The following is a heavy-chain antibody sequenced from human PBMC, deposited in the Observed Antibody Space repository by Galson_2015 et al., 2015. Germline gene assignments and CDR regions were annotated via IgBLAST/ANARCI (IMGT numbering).Heavy chain of an antibody. CDR1: GGSISSSY. CDR2: LYYGGST. V-gene: IGHV4-59*01. Sequence: ETLSLTCTVSGGSISSSYWSWIRPPPGQGLEWIGHLYYGGSTNYNSSLKSRVTISLDTSKNQFSLKLSSVTAADTAVYYCAKDPGGAGWFDPWGQGTLVTVSS. CDR3: AKDPGGAGWFDP. D-gene: IGHD3-16*01. J-gene: IGHJ5*02.